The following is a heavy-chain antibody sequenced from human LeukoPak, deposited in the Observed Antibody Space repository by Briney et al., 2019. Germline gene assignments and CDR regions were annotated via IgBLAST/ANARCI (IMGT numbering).Heavy chain of an antibody. J-gene: IGHJ4*02. CDR2: IYTSGST. V-gene: IGHV4-61*02. D-gene: IGHD5-24*01. CDR1: GGSISSGSYY. CDR3: ARESEMATPYVDY. Sequence: SETLSLTCTVSGGSISSGSYYWSWIRQPAGKGLEWIGRIYTSGSTNYNPSLKSRVIISVDTSKNQFSLKLSSVTAADTAVYYCARESEMATPYVDYWGQGTLVTVSS.